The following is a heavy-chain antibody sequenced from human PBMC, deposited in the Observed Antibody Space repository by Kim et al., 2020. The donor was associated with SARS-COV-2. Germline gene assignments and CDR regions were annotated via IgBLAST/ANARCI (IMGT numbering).Heavy chain of an antibody. CDR3: ARDRIAADGMDI. CDR1: GGSISSYY. J-gene: IGHJ6*02. D-gene: IGHD6-13*01. V-gene: IGHV4-59*01. Sequence: SETLSLTCTVSGGSISSYYWSWIRQPPGKGLEWIGYTYYSGNTNNNPSLKSRVTISVDTPKNQFSLMLSSVTAADTALYYCARDRIAADGMDIWGQGPP. CDR2: TYYSGNT.